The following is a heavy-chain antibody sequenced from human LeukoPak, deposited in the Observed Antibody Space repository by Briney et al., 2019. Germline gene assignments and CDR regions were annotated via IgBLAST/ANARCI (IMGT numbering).Heavy chain of an antibody. CDR1: GGSIRSRYYS. CDR3: ARHYGP. Sequence: SETLSLTCTVSGGSIRSRYYSWGWIRQPPGKGLEWVGSIYDSGSTYYTPSLKSRVTISVDTSNNQFSLKLNSVTAADTAVYYFARHYGPWGQGTLVTVSS. D-gene: IGHD3-10*01. J-gene: IGHJ5*02. CDR2: IYDSGST. V-gene: IGHV4-39*01.